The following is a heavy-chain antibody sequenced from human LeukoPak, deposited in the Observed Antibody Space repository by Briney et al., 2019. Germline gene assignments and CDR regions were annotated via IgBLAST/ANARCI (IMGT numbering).Heavy chain of an antibody. CDR3: AKDGSLLWFGETGY. D-gene: IGHD3-10*01. Sequence: PGGSLRLSCAASGFTFSSYAMSWVRQAPGKGLEWVSAISGSGGSTYHADSVKGRFTISGDNSKNTLYLQMNSLRAEDTAVYYCAKDGSLLWFGETGYWGQGTLVTVSS. J-gene: IGHJ4*02. CDR2: ISGSGGST. CDR1: GFTFSSYA. V-gene: IGHV3-23*01.